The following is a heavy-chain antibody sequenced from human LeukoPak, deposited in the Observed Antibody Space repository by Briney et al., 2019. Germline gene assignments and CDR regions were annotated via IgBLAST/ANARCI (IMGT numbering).Heavy chain of an antibody. CDR3: ARGVGSGYDGYYYYGMDV. CDR1: GGSFSGYY. Sequence: SETLSLTCAVYGGSFSGYYWSWIRQPPGKGLEWIGEINHSGSTNYNPSLKSRVTITVDTSKNQFSLKLSSVTAADTAVYYCARGVGSGYDGYYYYGMDVWGQGTTVTVSS. D-gene: IGHD5-12*01. V-gene: IGHV4-34*01. J-gene: IGHJ6*02. CDR2: INHSGST.